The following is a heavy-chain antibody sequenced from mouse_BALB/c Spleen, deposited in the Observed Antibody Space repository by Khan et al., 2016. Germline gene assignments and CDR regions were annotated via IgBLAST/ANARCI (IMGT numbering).Heavy chain of an antibody. CDR1: GYTFITYT. V-gene: IGHV1-4*01. J-gene: IGHJ3*01. Sequence: QVRLQQSGAELARPGASVKMSCKASGYTFITYTIHWVKQRPGQGLEWIGSIHPTSGYTNYNQKFKDEATLTADKSSSTAYMQLNSLTSDGSSVYFCATKGDYGSSPFAYWGQGTLVTVSA. CDR3: ATKGDYGSSPFAY. CDR2: IHPTSGYT. D-gene: IGHD1-1*01.